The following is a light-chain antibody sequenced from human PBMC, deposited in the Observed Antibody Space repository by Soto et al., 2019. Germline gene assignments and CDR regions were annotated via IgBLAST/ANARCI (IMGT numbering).Light chain of an antibody. CDR3: QEYNNWPPFMYT. J-gene: IGKJ2*01. CDR1: QSISTY. Sequence: EIVMTQSPATLSVSPGERATLSCRASQSISTYLAWYQHKPDQAPRLLIYGASIRATGIPARFSGSGSGTEFTLTISSLQSEDFAVYYCQEYNNWPPFMYTFGQGTKLEI. CDR2: GAS. V-gene: IGKV3-15*01.